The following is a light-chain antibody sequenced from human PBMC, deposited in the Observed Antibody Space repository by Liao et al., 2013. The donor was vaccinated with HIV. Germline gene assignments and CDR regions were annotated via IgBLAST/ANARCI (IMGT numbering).Light chain of an antibody. J-gene: IGLJ1*01. V-gene: IGLV3-21*01. CDR1: NIGGRS. CDR2: YDN. Sequence: SYELTQPPSVSVAPGATATITCGGDNIGGRSVHWYQHKAGQAPHLVISYDNDRPSGIPARFSGSNSGNTATLTINRVEAGDEADYYCQVWDTGSNVFGTGTKVTVL. CDR3: QVWDTGSNV.